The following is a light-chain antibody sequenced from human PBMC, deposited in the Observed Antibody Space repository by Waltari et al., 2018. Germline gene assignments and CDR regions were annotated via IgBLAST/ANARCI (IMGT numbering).Light chain of an antibody. CDR1: QGISNY. CDR2: AAS. V-gene: IGKV1-27*01. J-gene: IGKJ3*01. CDR3: QKYNSALVT. Sequence: DIQMTQSTSSLSASVGDRVPTTCQASQGISNYLAWYQQKPGKIPQLLIYAASTLQSGVPSLFSGSGSATDFTLSISSLQPEDVATYYCQKYNSALVTFGPGTKVDIK.